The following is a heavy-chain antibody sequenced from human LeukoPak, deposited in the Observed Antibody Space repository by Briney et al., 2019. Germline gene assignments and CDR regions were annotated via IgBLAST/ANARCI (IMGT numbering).Heavy chain of an antibody. CDR2: INWNGGST. CDR1: GFTFSSYG. J-gene: IGHJ6*03. D-gene: IGHD6-19*01. Sequence: GGSLRLSCAASGFTFSSYGMSWVRQAPGKGLEWVSGINWNGGSTTYADSVRGRFTISRDNAKNSLYLQMSSLRAEDTALYYCVRETPIAVAGTIYFYFYMDVWGKGTTVTVSS. V-gene: IGHV3-20*04. CDR3: VRETPIAVAGTIYFYFYMDV.